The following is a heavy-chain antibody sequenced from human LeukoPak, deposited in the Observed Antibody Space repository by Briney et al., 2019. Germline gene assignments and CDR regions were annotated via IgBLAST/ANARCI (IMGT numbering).Heavy chain of an antibody. J-gene: IGHJ3*01. D-gene: IGHD3-22*01. CDR2: IFHSGSV. CDR3: ARMGVAHYYDSSTYFPVAFDV. V-gene: IGHV4-38-2*01. CDR1: GYSINGGYY. Sequence: SDTLSLTCVVSGYSINGGYYWGWIRQSPGKGLEWNGTIFHSGSVYYNPSLKSRLTLSVDPPKNRFSLKLKSVTAADTAVYFCARMGVAHYYDSSTYFPVAFDVWGQGTMVTVSS.